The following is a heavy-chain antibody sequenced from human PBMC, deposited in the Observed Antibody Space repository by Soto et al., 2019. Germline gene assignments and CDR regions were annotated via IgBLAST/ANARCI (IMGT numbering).Heavy chain of an antibody. D-gene: IGHD6-19*01. CDR1: GFTFSSYA. V-gene: IGHV3-23*01. CDR2: ISGSGGST. J-gene: IGHJ6*02. Sequence: EVQLLESGGGLVQPGGSLRLSCAASGFTFSSYAMSWVRQAPGKGLEWVSAISGSGGSTYYADPVKGRFTISRDNSKNTLYLHMNSLRAEDTAVYYCATVAGSGNYYYYYGMDVWGQGTTVNVSS. CDR3: ATVAGSGNYYYYYGMDV.